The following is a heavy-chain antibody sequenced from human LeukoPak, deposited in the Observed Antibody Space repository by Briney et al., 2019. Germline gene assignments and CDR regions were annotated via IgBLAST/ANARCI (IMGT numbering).Heavy chain of an antibody. V-gene: IGHV3-23*01. D-gene: IGHD3-3*01. Sequence: PWGSLRLSCAVSGFTFSNYWLNWVRQAPGEGLEWVSAISGSDGSTYYADSVKGRFTISRDNSKNTLYLQMNSLRAEDTAVYYCAKDGDLRDYDFWSGYQNNWFDPWGQGTLVTVSS. J-gene: IGHJ5*02. CDR3: AKDGDLRDYDFWSGYQNNWFDP. CDR2: ISGSDGST. CDR1: GFTFSNYW.